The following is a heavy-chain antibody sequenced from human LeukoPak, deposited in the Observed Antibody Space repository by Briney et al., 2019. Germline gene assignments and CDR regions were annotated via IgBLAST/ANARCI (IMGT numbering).Heavy chain of an antibody. CDR2: INHSRST. J-gene: IGHJ6*03. CDR1: GGSFSCYY. V-gene: IGHV4-34*01. D-gene: IGHD4-11*01. Sequence: SETLSLTCAVYGGSFSCYYWRCIREPPGKGVEWIGEINHSRSTNYNASLKSRDTISVDTSKNQFSLKLSSVTAADTAVYSCARGRKSRPYSNYYYYMDVWGKGTTVTVSS. CDR3: ARGRKSRPYSNYYYYMDV.